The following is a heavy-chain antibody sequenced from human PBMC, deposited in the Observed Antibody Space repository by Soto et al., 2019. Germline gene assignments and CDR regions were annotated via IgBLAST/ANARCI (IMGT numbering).Heavy chain of an antibody. CDR1: VEPMTGGYY. Sequence: SETLSLTCDVSVEPMTGGYYWGWIRQSPGKGLEWIGSIYYGGTTYYNPSLRSRLAISIDTSKNQFSLRLSAVTAADTALYYCARGWYYFDVWGQGSLVTVSS. D-gene: IGHD2-15*01. CDR3: ARGWYYFDV. CDR2: IYYGGTT. V-gene: IGHV4-38-2*01. J-gene: IGHJ4*02.